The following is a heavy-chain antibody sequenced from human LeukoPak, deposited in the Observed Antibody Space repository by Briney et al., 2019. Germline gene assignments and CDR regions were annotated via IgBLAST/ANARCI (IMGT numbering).Heavy chain of an antibody. D-gene: IGHD1-14*01. CDR1: GGTFSSYA. CDR2: IIPIFGTA. Sequence: SVKVSCKASGGTFSSYANSWVRQAPGQGLEWMGGIIPIFGTANYAQKLQGRVTITADESTSTAYMELSSLRSEDTAVYYCARNNEPDYWYYMDVWGKGTTVTVSS. CDR3: ARNNEPDYWYYMDV. J-gene: IGHJ6*03. V-gene: IGHV1-69*01.